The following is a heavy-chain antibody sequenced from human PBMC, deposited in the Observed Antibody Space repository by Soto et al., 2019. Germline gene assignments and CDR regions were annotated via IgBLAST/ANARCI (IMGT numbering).Heavy chain of an antibody. CDR1: GDSISTYY. CDR2: IFHSGST. Sequence: SETLSLTCTVSGDSISTYYWSWIRQPPGRGLEWIGYIFHSGSTNYNPSLKSRVTISVDTSKNQFSLKLSSVTAVDTAVYYCARLYYDSSDYYYFDDWGQGTLVT. J-gene: IGHJ4*02. D-gene: IGHD3-22*01. V-gene: IGHV4-59*08. CDR3: ARLYYDSSDYYYFDD.